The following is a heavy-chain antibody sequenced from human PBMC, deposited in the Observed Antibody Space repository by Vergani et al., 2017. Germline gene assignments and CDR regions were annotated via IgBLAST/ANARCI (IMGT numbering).Heavy chain of an antibody. CDR1: GGSFNAYY. V-gene: IGHV4-34*01. Sequence: QVQLQQWGAGLLKPSETLSLTCAVYGGSFNAYYWNWIRQPPGKGLEWIGEINHSGNNNYNPSLKSRVTMSVHTSKNQFSLKLRSVTAADTAVYYCARCFRDEGMIYGGTVENWFDPWGQGTLVTVSS. J-gene: IGHJ5*02. CDR3: ARCFRDEGMIYGGTVENWFDP. CDR2: INHSGNN. D-gene: IGHD3-22*01.